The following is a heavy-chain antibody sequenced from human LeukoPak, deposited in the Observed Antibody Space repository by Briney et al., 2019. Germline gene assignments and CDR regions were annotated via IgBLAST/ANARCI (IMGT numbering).Heavy chain of an antibody. Sequence: GGSLRLSCAASGFTFSSYAMHWVRQAPGKGLEWVAVISYDGSNKYYADSVKGRFTISRDNSNNTLYLQMNSLRAEDTAVYYCARRLSALDYWDQGTLVTVSS. V-gene: IGHV3-30-3*01. CDR2: ISYDGSNK. J-gene: IGHJ4*02. CDR1: GFTFSSYA. CDR3: ARRLSALDY.